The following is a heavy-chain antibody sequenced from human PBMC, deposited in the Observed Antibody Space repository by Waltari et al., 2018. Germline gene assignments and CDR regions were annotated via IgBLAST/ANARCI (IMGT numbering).Heavy chain of an antibody. Sequence: QLQLQESGPGLVKPSETLSLTCTVSSGSISSSSYYWGWIRQPPGKGLEWIGSIFYSGITYDNPALKSRVTISVDTSKNQCSRKLSSVTAADTADYYCARQVDMVPYYFDYWGQGTLVTVSS. J-gene: IGHJ4*02. D-gene: IGHD5-12*01. CDR2: IFYSGIT. CDR1: SGSISSSSYY. CDR3: ARQVDMVPYYFDY. V-gene: IGHV4-39*01.